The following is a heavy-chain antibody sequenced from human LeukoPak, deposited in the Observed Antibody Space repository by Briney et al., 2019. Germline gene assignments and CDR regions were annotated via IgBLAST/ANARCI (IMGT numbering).Heavy chain of an antibody. CDR3: ARDLTGETYYFDY. Sequence: SETLSLTCAVYGGSFSGYYWSCIRQPPGKGLEWIGEINHSGNTNYNPSLKSRVTISVDTSKNQFSLKLTSVTAADTAVYYCARDLTGETYYFDYWGQGTLVTVSS. J-gene: IGHJ4*02. CDR1: GGSFSGYY. V-gene: IGHV4-34*01. D-gene: IGHD1-1*01. CDR2: INHSGNT.